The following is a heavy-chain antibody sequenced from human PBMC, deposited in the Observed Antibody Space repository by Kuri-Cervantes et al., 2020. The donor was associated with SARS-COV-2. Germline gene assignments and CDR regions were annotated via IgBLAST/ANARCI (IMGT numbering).Heavy chain of an antibody. CDR3: ARGLTHYDFWSGLYYYYYMDV. Sequence: ASVKVSCKVSGYTLTELSMHWVRQAPGKGLEWMGGFDPEDGETIYAQKFQGRVTMTEDTSTDTAYMELSSLRSEDTAVYYCARGLTHYDFWSGLYYYYYMDVWGKGTTVTVSS. CDR2: FDPEDGET. J-gene: IGHJ6*03. CDR1: GYTLTELS. V-gene: IGHV1-24*01. D-gene: IGHD3-3*01.